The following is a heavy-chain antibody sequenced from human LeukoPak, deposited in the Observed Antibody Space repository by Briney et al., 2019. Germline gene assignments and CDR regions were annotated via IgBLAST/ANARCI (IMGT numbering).Heavy chain of an antibody. CDR2: IYHSGST. D-gene: IGHD3-10*01. Sequence: SETLSLTCAVYGGSFSGYYWSWIRQPPGKGLEWIGYIYHSGSTYYNPSLKSRVTISVDRSKNQFSLKLSSVTAADTAVYYCASSSGSYYYYYGMDVWGQGTTVTVSS. CDR1: GGSFSGYY. CDR3: ASSSGSYYYYYGMDV. V-gene: IGHV4-34*07. J-gene: IGHJ6*02.